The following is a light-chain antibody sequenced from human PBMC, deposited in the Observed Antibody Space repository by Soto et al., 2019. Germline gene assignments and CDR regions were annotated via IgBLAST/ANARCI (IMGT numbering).Light chain of an antibody. V-gene: IGKV3-20*01. CDR1: QSVSSSY. Sequence: EIVLTQSPGPLSLSPGERATLSCRASQSVSSSYLAWYQQKPGQAPRLLIYGASSRATGIPDKFSGSGSGTDFTLTISRLEPEDFGVYDCQQYGSSPGTFGQGTKVETK. CDR3: QQYGSSPGT. CDR2: GAS. J-gene: IGKJ1*01.